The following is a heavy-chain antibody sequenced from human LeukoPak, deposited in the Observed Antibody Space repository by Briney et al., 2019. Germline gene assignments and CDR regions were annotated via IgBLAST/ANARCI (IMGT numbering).Heavy chain of an antibody. J-gene: IGHJ4*02. CDR3: ARDTGVVPAADY. D-gene: IGHD1-14*01. V-gene: IGHV3-53*01. Sequence: GGSLGLSCAASGFISSNYMSWARQAPGKGLEWVSVIYDGATTYYADSVKGRFTISRDNSKNTLYLQMNSLRADDTAVYYCARDTGVVPAADYWGQGTLVTVSS. CDR2: IYDGATT. CDR1: GFISSNY.